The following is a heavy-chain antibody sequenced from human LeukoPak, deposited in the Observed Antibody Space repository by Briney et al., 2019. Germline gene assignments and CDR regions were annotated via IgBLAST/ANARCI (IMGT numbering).Heavy chain of an antibody. CDR2: VSGSGAST. Sequence: GGSLRLSCAASGFTFSSYAMSWVRQAPGTGMERVSGVSGSGASTYYPDSVKGRFTISRDNSKNTLYLQMNSLRAEDTAVYYCAKETASGYGAFDIWGQGTMVTVSS. V-gene: IGHV3-23*01. CDR3: AKETASGYGAFDI. CDR1: GFTFSSYA. J-gene: IGHJ3*02. D-gene: IGHD3-22*01.